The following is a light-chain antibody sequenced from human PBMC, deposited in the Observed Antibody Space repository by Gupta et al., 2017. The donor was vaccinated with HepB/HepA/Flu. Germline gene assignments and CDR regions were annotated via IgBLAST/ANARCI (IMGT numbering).Light chain of an antibody. CDR1: QSVSSSY. V-gene: IGKV3-20*01. Sequence: EIVLTQSPGTLSLSPGERGTLSCRASQSVSSSYLAWYQQKPGQAPRLLIYGASSRATGIPDRFSGSGSGTEFTLTISRLEPEDFAVYYCQHEGSSPVTFGHGTKVDIK. CDR2: GAS. J-gene: IGKJ3*01. CDR3: QHEGSSPVT.